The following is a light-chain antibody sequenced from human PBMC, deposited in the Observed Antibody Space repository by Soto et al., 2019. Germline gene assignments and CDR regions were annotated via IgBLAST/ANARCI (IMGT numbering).Light chain of an antibody. CDR1: QSISSY. CDR2: AAS. Sequence: DIQMTQSPSSLSASLGDRVTIXXRASQSISSYLNWYQQKPGKAPKLXIYAASSLQSGVPSRFSGSGSGTDFTLTSSSLQPEDFATYYCQQSYSTPRTFGQGTKVEIK. V-gene: IGKV1-39*01. J-gene: IGKJ1*01. CDR3: QQSYSTPRT.